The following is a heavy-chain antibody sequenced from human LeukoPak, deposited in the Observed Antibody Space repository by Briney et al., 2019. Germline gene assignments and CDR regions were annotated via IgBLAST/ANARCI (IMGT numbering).Heavy chain of an antibody. D-gene: IGHD1-26*01. Sequence: ASVKVSCKASGYTLSGYYIHRVRQAPGQGLEWMGWINPNSGDTNYAQDFQGRVTMTRDTSITTAYMELSRLRSDDTALYYCARKREGAYGMDVWGQGTTVTVSS. CDR2: INPNSGDT. V-gene: IGHV1-2*02. J-gene: IGHJ6*02. CDR1: GYTLSGYY. CDR3: ARKREGAYGMDV.